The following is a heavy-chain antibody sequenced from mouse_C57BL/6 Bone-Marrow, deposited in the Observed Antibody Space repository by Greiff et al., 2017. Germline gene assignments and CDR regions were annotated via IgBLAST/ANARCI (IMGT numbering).Heavy chain of an antibody. D-gene: IGHD1-1*01. V-gene: IGHV1-53*01. CDR2: IHPSNGGT. J-gene: IGHJ2*01. CDR3: ARSGSTTVVATE. CDR1: GYTFTSYW. Sequence: QVQLQQPGTELVKPGASVKLSCKASGYTFTSYWMHWVKQRPGQGLEWIGNIHPSNGGTNYNEKFKSKATLTVENSSSTAYMQHSSLTSDDSAVYDCARSGSTTVVATEWGQGTTRTVSS.